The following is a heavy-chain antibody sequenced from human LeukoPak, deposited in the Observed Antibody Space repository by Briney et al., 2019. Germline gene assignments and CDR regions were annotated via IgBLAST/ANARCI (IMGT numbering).Heavy chain of an antibody. CDR3: AKDIGDYYDSSGYNYYYYGTDV. J-gene: IGHJ6*02. Sequence: GGSLRLSCAATGFTFGDYAMHWVRQAPGKGLEWVSLISGDGGSTYYADSVKGRFTISRDNSKNSLYLQMNSLRTEDTALYYCAKDIGDYYDSSGYNYYYYGTDVGGQGTTVTVS. CDR1: GFTFGDYA. V-gene: IGHV3-43*02. CDR2: ISGDGGST. D-gene: IGHD3-22*01.